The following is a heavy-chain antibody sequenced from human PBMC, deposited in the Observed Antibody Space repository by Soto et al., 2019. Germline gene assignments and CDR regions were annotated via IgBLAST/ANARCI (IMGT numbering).Heavy chain of an antibody. CDR3: AKDWIGATGTRGLFDY. Sequence: GSLRLSCAASGFTFISYAMSWVRQSPGKGLEWVSGISGSGGSTFYADSVKGRFTISRDNSKNTLYLQMNSLRAEDTAVYYCAKDWIGATGTRGLFDYWGQGTLVTVSS. CDR1: GFTFISYA. D-gene: IGHD6-13*01. CDR2: ISGSGGST. J-gene: IGHJ4*02. V-gene: IGHV3-23*01.